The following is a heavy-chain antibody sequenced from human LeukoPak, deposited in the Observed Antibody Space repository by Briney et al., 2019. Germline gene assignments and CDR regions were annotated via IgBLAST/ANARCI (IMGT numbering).Heavy chain of an antibody. CDR2: IYYSGST. CDR1: GGSISSYY. Sequence: PSETLSLTCTVSGGSISSYYWSWIRQPPGKGLEWIGYIYYSGSTNYNPSLKSRVTISVDTSKNQLSLKLSSVTAADTAVYYCATPSSGRDAFDIWGQGTMVTVSS. CDR3: ATPSSGRDAFDI. V-gene: IGHV4-59*08. J-gene: IGHJ3*02. D-gene: IGHD6-19*01.